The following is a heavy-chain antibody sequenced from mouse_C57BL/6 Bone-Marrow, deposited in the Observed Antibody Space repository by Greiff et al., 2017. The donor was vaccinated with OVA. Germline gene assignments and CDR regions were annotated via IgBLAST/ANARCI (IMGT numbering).Heavy chain of an antibody. CDR1: GFTFSSYA. Sequence: EVQGVESGGGLVKPGGSLKLSCAASGFTFSSYAMSWVRQTPEKRLAWVATISDGGSYTYYPDNVKGRFTISRDNAKNNLYLQMSHLKTEDTAMYYCARETAQATSFDYWGQGTTLTVSS. V-gene: IGHV5-4*01. CDR3: ARETAQATSFDY. CDR2: ISDGGSYT. J-gene: IGHJ2*01. D-gene: IGHD3-2*02.